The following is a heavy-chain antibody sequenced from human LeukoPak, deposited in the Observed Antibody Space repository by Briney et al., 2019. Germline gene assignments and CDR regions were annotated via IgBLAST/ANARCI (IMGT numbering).Heavy chain of an antibody. CDR2: IYSGGST. CDR3: ARAHSSKAFDI. CDR1: GFTLSSNY. D-gene: IGHD6-19*01. J-gene: IGHJ3*02. V-gene: IGHV3-53*01. Sequence: GGSLRLSCAASGFTLSSNYMSWVRQAPGKGLEWVSVIYSGGSTYYADSVKGRFTISRDNSKNTLYLQMNSLRAEDTAVYYCARAHSSKAFDIWGQGTMVTVSS.